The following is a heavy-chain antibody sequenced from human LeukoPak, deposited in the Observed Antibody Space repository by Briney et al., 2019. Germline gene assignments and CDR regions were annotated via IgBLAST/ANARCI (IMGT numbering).Heavy chain of an antibody. CDR3: ARGSVRGEFDP. D-gene: IGHD3-10*01. Sequence: SETLSLTCTLSGDSISTYYWSWVRQPPGKGLEWIGYIYYTGSTDYNPSLKSRVTMSVDTSKNQFSLKLSSVTAADTAVYSCARGSVRGEFDPWGQGTLVTVSS. CDR2: IYYTGST. CDR1: GDSISTYY. J-gene: IGHJ5*02. V-gene: IGHV4-59*01.